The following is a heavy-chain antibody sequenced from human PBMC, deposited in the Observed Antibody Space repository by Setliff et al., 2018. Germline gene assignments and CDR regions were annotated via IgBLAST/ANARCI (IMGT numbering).Heavy chain of an antibody. V-gene: IGHV3-74*01. CDR1: GFDFSSTG. Sequence: PGGSLRLSCVASGFDFSSTGMHWVRQAPGKGLVWVSRINRDGSYTVYADSVKGRFSISRDNAKNSLYLQMNSLRAEDTAVYYCAKLVWLTTWYYMDVWGKGTTVTVSS. D-gene: IGHD5-18*01. J-gene: IGHJ6*03. CDR2: INRDGSYT. CDR3: AKLVWLTTWYYMDV.